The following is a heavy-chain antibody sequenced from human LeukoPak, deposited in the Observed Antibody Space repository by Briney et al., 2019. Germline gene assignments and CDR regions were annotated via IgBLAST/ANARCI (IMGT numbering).Heavy chain of an antibody. D-gene: IGHD6-13*01. J-gene: IGHJ5*02. CDR1: GYSFTSYW. V-gene: IGHV5-51*01. Sequence: GESLKISCKGSGYSFTSYWIGWVRQMPGKGLEWMGIIYPGDSDTRYSPSFQGQVTISADKSISTAYLQWSSLKASDTAMYYCARRTSIAAAGTNWFDPWGQGTLVTVSS. CDR2: IYPGDSDT. CDR3: ARRTSIAAAGTNWFDP.